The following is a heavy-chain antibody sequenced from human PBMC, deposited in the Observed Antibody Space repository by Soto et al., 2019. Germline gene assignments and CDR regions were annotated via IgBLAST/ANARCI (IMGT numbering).Heavy chain of an antibody. CDR1: GFTFSSYA. J-gene: IGHJ5*02. CDR2: ISGSGGST. V-gene: IGHV3-23*01. Sequence: EVQLLESGGGLVQPGGSLRLSCAASGFTFSSYAMSWVRQAPGKGLEWVSAISGSGGSTYYADSVKGRFTISRDNSKNTRYLQMNSLRAEDTAVYYCANAKITMVRGVHPNWFDPWGQGTLVTVSS. CDR3: ANAKITMVRGVHPNWFDP. D-gene: IGHD3-10*01.